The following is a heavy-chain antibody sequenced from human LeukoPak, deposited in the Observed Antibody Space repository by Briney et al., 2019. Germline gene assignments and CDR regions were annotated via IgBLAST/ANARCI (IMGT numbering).Heavy chain of an antibody. CDR3: ARMGGYSGYATH. V-gene: IGHV4-59*08. Sequence: SETLSLTCTVSGGSISTYYWSWIRQPPGKGLEWIGYIHYSGTTNYNPSLKNRVTISLDTSKNQFSLNLSSVTAADTAVYYCARMGGYSGYATHWGQGALVTVSS. J-gene: IGHJ4*02. CDR2: IHYSGTT. CDR1: GGSISTYY. D-gene: IGHD5-12*01.